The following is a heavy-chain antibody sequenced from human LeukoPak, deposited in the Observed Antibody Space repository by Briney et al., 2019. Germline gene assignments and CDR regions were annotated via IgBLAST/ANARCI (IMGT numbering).Heavy chain of an antibody. CDR1: GYTFTSYY. D-gene: IGHD1-26*01. CDR2: INPSGGST. Sequence: ASVKVSCKASGYTFTSYYMHWVRQAPGQGLEWMGIINPSGGSTSYAQKFQGRVTMTRNTSISTAYMELSSLRSEDTAVYYCARTSLGWEQPFDYWGQGTLVTVSS. J-gene: IGHJ4*02. V-gene: IGHV1-46*01. CDR3: ARTSLGWEQPFDY.